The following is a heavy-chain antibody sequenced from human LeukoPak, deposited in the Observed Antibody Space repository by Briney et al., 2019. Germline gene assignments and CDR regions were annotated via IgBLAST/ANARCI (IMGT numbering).Heavy chain of an antibody. CDR2: LYYSGST. CDR1: GGSISTYY. Sequence: SETLSLTCTVSGGSISTYYWSWVRQPPGKRLEWIGSLYYSGSTNYNPSLKSRVTISVDTSRNHFSLKLSSVTAADTAVYYCARSRIVGDGYSYGYWGPGTLVTVSS. D-gene: IGHD5-24*01. CDR3: ARSRIVGDGYSYGY. J-gene: IGHJ4*02. V-gene: IGHV4-59*01.